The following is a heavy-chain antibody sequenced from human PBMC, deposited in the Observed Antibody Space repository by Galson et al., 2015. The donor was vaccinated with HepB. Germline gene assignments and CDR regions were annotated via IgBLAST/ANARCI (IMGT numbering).Heavy chain of an antibody. D-gene: IGHD2-15*01. J-gene: IGHJ3*02. V-gene: IGHV4-4*02. CDR3: ARVWASIVHAFDI. CDR1: GDSISSSNW. Sequence: SLSLTCSVSGDSISSSNWWTWVRQPPGKGLEWIGEIYHSGSTNYNPSLKSRVTISVDKSKNQFSLKLTSVTAADTAVYYCARVWASIVHAFDIWGQGTMVTVSS. CDR2: IYHSGST.